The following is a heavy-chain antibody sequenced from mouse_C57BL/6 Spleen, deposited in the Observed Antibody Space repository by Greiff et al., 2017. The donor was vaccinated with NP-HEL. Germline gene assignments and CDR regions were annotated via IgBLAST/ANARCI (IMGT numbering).Heavy chain of an antibody. J-gene: IGHJ4*01. CDR2: IWSGGST. Sequence: QVQLQQSGPGLVQPSQSLSITCTVSGFSLTSYGAHWVRQSPGKGLEWLGVIWSGGSTDYNAAFISRLSISKDNSKSQVFFKMNSLQADDTAIYYCARNGGLRRVYYYAMDYWGQGTSVTVSS. V-gene: IGHV2-2*01. D-gene: IGHD2-4*01. CDR3: ARNGGLRRVYYYAMDY. CDR1: GFSLTSYG.